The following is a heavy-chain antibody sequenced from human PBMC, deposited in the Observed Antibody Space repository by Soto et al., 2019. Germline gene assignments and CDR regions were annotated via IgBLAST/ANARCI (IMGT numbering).Heavy chain of an antibody. CDR2: IYYSGST. Sequence: SETLSLTCTVSGGSISSGDYYWSWIRQPPGKGLEWIGYIYYSGSTYYNPSLKSRVTISVDTSKNQFSLKLSSVTATDTAVYYCARERGRSSSPPDAFDIWGQGTMVTVSS. CDR1: GGSISSGDYY. CDR3: ARERGRSSSPPDAFDI. D-gene: IGHD6-6*01. J-gene: IGHJ3*02. V-gene: IGHV4-30-4*01.